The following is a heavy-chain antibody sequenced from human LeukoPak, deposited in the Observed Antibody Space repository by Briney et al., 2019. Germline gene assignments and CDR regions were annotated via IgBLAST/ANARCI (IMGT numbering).Heavy chain of an antibody. CDR3: AKAADYYGSGSYYSFDY. J-gene: IGHJ4*02. Sequence: GSLRLSCAASGFTFSSYWMHWVRQAPGKGLVWVSHISSDGSSTNYADSVEGRFTISRDNAKNTLYLQMNSLRAEDMAVYYCAKAADYYGSGSYYSFDYWGQGTLVTVSS. D-gene: IGHD3-10*01. V-gene: IGHV3-74*01. CDR1: GFTFSSYW. CDR2: ISSDGSST.